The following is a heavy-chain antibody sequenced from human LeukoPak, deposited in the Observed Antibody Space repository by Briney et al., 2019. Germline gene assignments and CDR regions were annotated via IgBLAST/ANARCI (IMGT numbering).Heavy chain of an antibody. CDR2: INPNSGGT. CDR1: GYTFTGYY. V-gene: IGHV1-2*06. J-gene: IGHJ4*02. D-gene: IGHD6-19*01. CDR3: ARSMQWLVRGSYFGY. Sequence: ASVKVSCKASGYTFTGYYMHWVRQAPGQGLEWMGRINPNSGGTNYAQKFQGRVTMTRDTSISTAYMELSRLRSDDTAVYYCARSMQWLVRGSYFGYWGQGTLVTVSS.